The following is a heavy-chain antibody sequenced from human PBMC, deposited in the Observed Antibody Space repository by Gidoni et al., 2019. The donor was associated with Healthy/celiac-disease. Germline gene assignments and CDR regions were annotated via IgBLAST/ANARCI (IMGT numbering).Heavy chain of an antibody. CDR2: IYYSGST. D-gene: IGHD3-10*01. J-gene: IGHJ4*02. Sequence: QLQLQESGPGLVKPSETLSLTCTVSGGSIRSSSYYWGWIRQPPGKGLEWIGSIYYSGSTYYNPSLKSRVTISVDTSKNQFSLKLSSVTAADTAVYYCARITMVRGVIVFDYWGQGTLVTVSS. CDR1: GGSIRSSSYY. CDR3: ARITMVRGVIVFDY. V-gene: IGHV4-39*07.